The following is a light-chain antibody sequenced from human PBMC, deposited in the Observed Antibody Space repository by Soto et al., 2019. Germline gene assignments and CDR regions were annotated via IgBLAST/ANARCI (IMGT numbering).Light chain of an antibody. V-gene: IGKV1-39*01. CDR1: QSISTY. CDR2: AAS. Sequence: DIQMTQSPSSLSAPVGDRVTITFRASQSISTYLHWYQQKPGKAPNLLIYAASTLQSGVPSRFSGSGSGTDFTLTISSLQPEDFAAYFCQQSYDMPWTFGQGTKVDIK. CDR3: QQSYDMPWT. J-gene: IGKJ1*01.